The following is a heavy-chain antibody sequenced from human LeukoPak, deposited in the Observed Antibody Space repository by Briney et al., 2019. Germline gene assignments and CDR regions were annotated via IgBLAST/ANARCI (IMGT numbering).Heavy chain of an antibody. CDR3: ARGQGAAAFLPLDY. Sequence: SETLSLTCAVYGGSFSGYYWSWIRQPPGKGLEWIGEINHSGSTNYNPSLKSRVTISVDTSKNQFSLKLSSVTAADTAVYYCARGQGAAAFLPLDYWGQGTLVAVSS. CDR1: GGSFSGYY. V-gene: IGHV4-34*01. J-gene: IGHJ4*02. D-gene: IGHD6-13*01. CDR2: INHSGST.